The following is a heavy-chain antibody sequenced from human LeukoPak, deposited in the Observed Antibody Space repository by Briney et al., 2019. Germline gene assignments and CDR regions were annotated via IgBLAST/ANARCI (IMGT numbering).Heavy chain of an antibody. D-gene: IGHD5-12*01. V-gene: IGHV1-2*06. CDR2: INPNSGGT. CDR3: ARVSGYGDYAWDY. J-gene: IGHJ4*02. Sequence: ASVKVSCKASGYTFTGYYMHWVRQAPGQGLEWMGRINPNSGGTNYAQKFQGRVTMTRDTSTSTVYMELSSLRSEDTAVYYCARVSGYGDYAWDYWGQGTLVTVSS. CDR1: GYTFTGYY.